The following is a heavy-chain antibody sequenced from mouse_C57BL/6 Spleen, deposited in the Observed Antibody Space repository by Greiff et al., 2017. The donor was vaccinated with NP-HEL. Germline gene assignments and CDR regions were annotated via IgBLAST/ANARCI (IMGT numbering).Heavy chain of an antibody. CDR3: ARSFYYGSSSYAMDY. CDR1: GFSLSTSGMG. J-gene: IGHJ4*01. CDR2: IYWDDDK. Sequence: QVQLKESGPGILQSSQTLSLTCSFSGFSLSTSGMGVSWIRQPSGKGLEWLAHIYWDDDKRYNPSLKSRLTISKDTSRNQVFLKITSVDTADTATYYCARSFYYGSSSYAMDYWGQGTSVTVSS. V-gene: IGHV8-12*01. D-gene: IGHD1-1*01.